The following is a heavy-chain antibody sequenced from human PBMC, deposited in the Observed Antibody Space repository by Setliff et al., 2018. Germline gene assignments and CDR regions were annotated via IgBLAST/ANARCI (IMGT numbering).Heavy chain of an antibody. CDR3: ARVTGFLYMDV. D-gene: IGHD3-3*01. V-gene: IGHV4-39*01. CDR2: IHYSGNT. Sequence: ASETLSLTCTVSGFSINSGTHFWGWIRQPPGKGLEWIGRIHYSGNTYYNASLKSRVIISVDTAQNQFSLSLSSVTAADTAVYYCARVTGFLYMDVWGKGTTVTVSS. J-gene: IGHJ6*03. CDR1: GFSINSGTHF.